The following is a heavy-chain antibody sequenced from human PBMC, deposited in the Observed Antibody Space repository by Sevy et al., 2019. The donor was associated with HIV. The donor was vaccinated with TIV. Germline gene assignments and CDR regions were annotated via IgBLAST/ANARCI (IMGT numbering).Heavy chain of an antibody. Sequence: ASVKVSCKASGYTFTSYGISWVRQAPGQGLEWMGWISAYNGNTNYAQKLQGRVTMTTDTSTSTAYMELRSLGSDDTVVYYCARGYSSSWYGGGYYYYYGMDVWGQGTTVTVSS. CDR2: ISAYNGNT. J-gene: IGHJ6*02. CDR1: GYTFTSYG. D-gene: IGHD6-13*01. V-gene: IGHV1-18*01. CDR3: ARGYSSSWYGGGYYYYYGMDV.